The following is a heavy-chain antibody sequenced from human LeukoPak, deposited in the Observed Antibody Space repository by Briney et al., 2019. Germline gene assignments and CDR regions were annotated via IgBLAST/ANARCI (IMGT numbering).Heavy chain of an antibody. CDR3: AKDLDPAAIAGWFDP. CDR1: GFTFSSYA. Sequence: PGGSLRLSCAASGFTFSSYAMSWVRQAPGKGLEWVSAISGSGGSTYYADSVKGRFTISRDNSKNALYLQMNSLRAEDTAVYYCAKDLDPAAIAGWFDPWGQGTLVTVSS. CDR2: ISGSGGST. J-gene: IGHJ5*02. V-gene: IGHV3-23*01. D-gene: IGHD2-2*02.